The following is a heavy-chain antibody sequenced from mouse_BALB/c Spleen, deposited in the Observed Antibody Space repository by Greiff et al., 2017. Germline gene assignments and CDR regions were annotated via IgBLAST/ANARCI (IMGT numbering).Heavy chain of an antibody. Sequence: VQRVESGPELVKPGASVRISCKASGYTFTSYYIHWVKQRPGQGLEWIGWIYPGNVNTKYNEKFKGKATLTADKSSSTAYMQLSSLTSEDSAVYFCARNFWFAYWGQGTLVTVSA. CDR1: GYTFTSYY. CDR2: IYPGNVNT. CDR3: ARNFWFAY. V-gene: IGHV1S56*01. J-gene: IGHJ3*01.